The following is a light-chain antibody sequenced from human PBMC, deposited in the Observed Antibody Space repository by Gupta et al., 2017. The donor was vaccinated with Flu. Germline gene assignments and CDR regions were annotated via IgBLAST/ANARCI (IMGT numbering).Light chain of an antibody. V-gene: IGKV1-5*03. CDR1: QSINSW. Sequence: DIQMTQSPSTLSASVGDRVTVTCRASQSINSWLAWYQQKPGKAPKLLIYKASSLESGVPSRFSGGASGTEFTLTISSLQPDDFATYYCQQYNTYPWTFGQGTKVEIK. CDR3: QQYNTYPWT. J-gene: IGKJ1*01. CDR2: KAS.